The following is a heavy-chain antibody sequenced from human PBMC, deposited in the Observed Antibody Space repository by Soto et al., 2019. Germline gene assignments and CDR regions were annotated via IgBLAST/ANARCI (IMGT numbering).Heavy chain of an antibody. J-gene: IGHJ4*02. Sequence: GGSLRLSCAATGFAFSNYEMNWVRQAPGKGLEWVSYISLSGSTIYYADSVKGRFTISRDDAKDSLYLEMDSLRADDTAVYYCARESFSASPNFFDYWGQGTLVTVSS. D-gene: IGHD1-26*01. CDR3: ARESFSASPNFFDY. CDR2: ISLSGSTI. V-gene: IGHV3-48*03. CDR1: GFAFSNYE.